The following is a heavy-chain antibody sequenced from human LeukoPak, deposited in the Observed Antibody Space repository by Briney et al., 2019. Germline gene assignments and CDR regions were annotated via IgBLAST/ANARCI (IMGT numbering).Heavy chain of an antibody. V-gene: IGHV3-48*01. CDR1: GFTFSSYN. CDR2: ISGGSGAI. J-gene: IGHJ4*02. CDR3: ARDYSSSWFFY. Sequence: GGSLRLSCAASGFTFSSYNMIWVRQAPGKGLEWVSYISGGSGAIYYTDSVRGRFTISRDNARNSLALQMNSLRAEDTAVYYCARDYSSSWFFYWGQGTLVTVSS. D-gene: IGHD6-13*01.